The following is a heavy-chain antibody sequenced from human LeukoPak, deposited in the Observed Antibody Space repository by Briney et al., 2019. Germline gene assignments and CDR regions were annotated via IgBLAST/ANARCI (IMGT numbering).Heavy chain of an antibody. CDR3: ARDGLVVAGTYNWFDP. Sequence: ASVKVSCKASGYTFTGYYMHWVRQAPGQGLEWMGRINPNSGGTNYAQKFQGRVTMTRDTSISTAYMELSRLRSDDTAVYYCARDGLVVAGTYNWFDPWGQGTLVTVSS. V-gene: IGHV1-2*06. CDR2: INPNSGGT. J-gene: IGHJ5*02. D-gene: IGHD2-15*01. CDR1: GYTFTGYY.